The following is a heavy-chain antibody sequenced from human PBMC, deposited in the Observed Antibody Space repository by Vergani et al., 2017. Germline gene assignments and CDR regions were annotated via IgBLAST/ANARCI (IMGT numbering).Heavy chain of an antibody. D-gene: IGHD4-17*01. CDR1: GGSISSYY. J-gene: IGHJ2*01. V-gene: IGHV4-4*07. CDR3: ARVRNDYDDYDVGRSYWYFDL. CDR2: IYTSGST. Sequence: QVQLQESGPGLVKPSETLPLTCTVSGGSISSYYWSWIRQPAGKGLEWIGRIYTSGSTNYNPSLKSRVTMSVDTSKNQFSLKLSSVTAADTAVYYCARVRNDYDDYDVGRSYWYFDLWGGGALVTVSA.